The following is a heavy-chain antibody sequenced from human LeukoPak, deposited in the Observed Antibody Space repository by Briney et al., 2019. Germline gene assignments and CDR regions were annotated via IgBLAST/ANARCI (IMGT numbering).Heavy chain of an antibody. J-gene: IGHJ4*02. V-gene: IGHV1-18*01. Sequence: GASVKVSCKASGYTFTSYGISWVRQAPGQGLEWMGWISAYNGNTNYAQKLQGRVTMTTDTSTSTVYMELRSLRSEDTAVYYCARSRSLLWFGESSGYWGQGTLVTVSS. D-gene: IGHD3-10*01. CDR2: ISAYNGNT. CDR3: ARSRSLLWFGESSGY. CDR1: GYTFTSYG.